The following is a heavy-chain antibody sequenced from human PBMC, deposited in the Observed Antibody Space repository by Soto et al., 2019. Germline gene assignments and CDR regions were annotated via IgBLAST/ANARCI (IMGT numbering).Heavy chain of an antibody. D-gene: IGHD1-26*01. CDR1: GGPVSSGNYY. CDR3: ARLPRTGSPRYYFDS. V-gene: IGHV4-61*01. Sequence: QVQLQESGPGLVQPSETLSLTCTVSGGPVSSGNYYWNWIRQPPGKGLEWIAYVYYSGTTNYNPSLKGRATIPVDTSKSQFSLNLSSVTAADTAVYYCARLPRTGSPRYYFDSWGQGTLVTVSS. CDR2: VYYSGTT. J-gene: IGHJ4*02.